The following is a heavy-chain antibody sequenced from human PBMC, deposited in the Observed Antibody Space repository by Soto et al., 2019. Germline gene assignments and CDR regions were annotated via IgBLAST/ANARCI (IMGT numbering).Heavy chain of an antibody. CDR2: ISAYNGNT. J-gene: IGHJ3*02. CDR1: GYTFTSYG. CDR3: ARIRTSHCAACPRYAFDI. Sequence: ASVKVSCKASGYTFTSYGISWVRQAPGQGLEWMGWISAYNGNTNYAQKLQGRVTMTTYTSTSTAYMELRSLRSDDTAVYYCARIRTSHCAACPRYAFDIWGQGTMVTVSS. V-gene: IGHV1-18*04. D-gene: IGHD2-2*01.